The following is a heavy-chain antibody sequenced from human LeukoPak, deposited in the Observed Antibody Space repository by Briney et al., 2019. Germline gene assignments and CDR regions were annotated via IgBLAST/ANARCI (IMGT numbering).Heavy chain of an antibody. CDR1: GGSISSYY. J-gene: IGHJ1*01. D-gene: IGHD6-13*01. CDR3: ARHSAEQQLVPEYFQH. V-gene: IGHV4-59*01. CDR2: IYYSGST. Sequence: KPSETLSLTCTVSGGSISSYYWSWIRQPPGKGLEWIGYIYYSGSTNYNPSLKSRVTISVDTSKNQFSLKLSSVTAADTAVYYCARHSAEQQLVPEYFQHWGQGTLVTVSS.